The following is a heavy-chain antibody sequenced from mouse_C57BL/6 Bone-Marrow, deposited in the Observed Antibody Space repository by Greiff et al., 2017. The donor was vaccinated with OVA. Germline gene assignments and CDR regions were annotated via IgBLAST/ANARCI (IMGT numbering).Heavy chain of an antibody. D-gene: IGHD1-1*01. CDR1: GFNIKDDY. CDR2: IDPENGDT. Sequence: EVQLQQSGAELVRPGASVKLSCTASGFNIKDDYMHWVKQRPEQGLEWIGWIDPENGDTEYASKFQGKATITADTSSNPAYLQLSSLTSEDTAVYYCTTITTVVATDFDYWGQGTTLTVSS. V-gene: IGHV14-4*01. CDR3: TTITTVVATDFDY. J-gene: IGHJ2*01.